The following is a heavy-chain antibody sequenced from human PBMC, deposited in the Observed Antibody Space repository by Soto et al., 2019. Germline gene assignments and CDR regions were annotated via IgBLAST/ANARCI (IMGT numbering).Heavy chain of an antibody. V-gene: IGHV3-11*04. D-gene: IGHD6-19*01. J-gene: IGHJ6*02. Sequence: PGGSLRLSCAASDFTFSDYLMSWIRQPPGKGLEWISYITNDGTVKYYADSVKGRFTISRDNAKNTLYLQMNSLRAEDTAVYYCAKDHSVAGDYYGMDVWGQGTTVTVSS. CDR1: DFTFSDYL. CDR3: AKDHSVAGDYYGMDV. CDR2: ITNDGTVK.